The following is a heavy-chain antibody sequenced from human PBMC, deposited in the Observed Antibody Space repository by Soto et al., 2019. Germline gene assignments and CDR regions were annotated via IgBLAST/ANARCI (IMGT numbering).Heavy chain of an antibody. J-gene: IGHJ6*02. V-gene: IGHV3-23*01. Sequence: GGSLRLSCAASGFTFSSYAMSWVRQAPGKGLEWVSAISGSGGSTYYADSVKGRFTISRDNSKNTLYLQMNSLRAEDTAVYYCAKAGRGYCTNGVCYSAVYYGMDVWGQGTTVTVSS. CDR1: GFTFSSYA. CDR3: AKAGRGYCTNGVCYSAVYYGMDV. CDR2: ISGSGGST. D-gene: IGHD2-8*01.